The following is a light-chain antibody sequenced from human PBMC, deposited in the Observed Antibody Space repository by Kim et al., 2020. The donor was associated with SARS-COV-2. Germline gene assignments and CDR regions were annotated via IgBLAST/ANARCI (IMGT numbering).Light chain of an antibody. V-gene: IGKV3-15*01. CDR2: SAS. Sequence: EIVMTQSPATLSVSPGERATISCRASQGINNNIAWYQQKPGQAPRLLIYSASTRVIGIPARFSGSGSGTEFTLSISSLQPEDFAVYYCQQFNNWYTFGQGTKVDIK. CDR1: QGINNN. CDR3: QQFNNWYT. J-gene: IGKJ2*01.